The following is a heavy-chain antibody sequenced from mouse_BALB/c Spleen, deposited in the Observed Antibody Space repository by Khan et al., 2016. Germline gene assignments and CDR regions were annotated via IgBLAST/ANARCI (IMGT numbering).Heavy chain of an antibody. D-gene: IGHD1-1*02. CDR2: IWGDGST. CDR1: GFSLTGYG. CDR3: ARVWGDY. V-gene: IGHV2-6-7*01. Sequence: QVQLKQSGPGLVAPSQSLSITCTVSGFSLTGYGVNWVRQPPGKGLEWLGMIWGDGSTDYNSALKSRLSVSKDNSKSQVFLIMNSLETDDTARYYCARVWGDYWGQGTSVTVSS. J-gene: IGHJ4*01.